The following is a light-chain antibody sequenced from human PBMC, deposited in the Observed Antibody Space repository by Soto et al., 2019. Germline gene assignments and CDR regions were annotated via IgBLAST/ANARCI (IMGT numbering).Light chain of an antibody. Sequence: EIVLAQSPGTLSLSPGERATLSCRASQSVSSSYLAWYQQKPGQAPRLLIYGASSRATGIPDRFSGSGSGTDFTLTISRLEPEDFAVYYCQQRCRWPQYTFGGGTKVDIK. J-gene: IGKJ4*01. CDR1: QSVSSSY. V-gene: IGKV3-20*01. CDR3: QQRCRWPQYT. CDR2: GAS.